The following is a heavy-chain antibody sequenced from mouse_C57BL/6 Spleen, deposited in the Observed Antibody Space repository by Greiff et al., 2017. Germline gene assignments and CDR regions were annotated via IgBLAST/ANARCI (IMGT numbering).Heavy chain of an antibody. CDR2: IDPSDSET. CDR3: ARDGDYDDGDWYVDV. J-gene: IGHJ1*03. Sequence: VQLQQPGAELVRPGSSVKLSCKASGYTFTSYWMHWVKQRPIQGLEWIGNIDPSDSETHYNQKFKDKATLTVDKFSSTAYMQLSSLTSEVAAVYYCARDGDYDDGDWYVDVWGTGTTVTVSS. D-gene: IGHD2-4*01. CDR1: GYTFTSYW. V-gene: IGHV1-52*01.